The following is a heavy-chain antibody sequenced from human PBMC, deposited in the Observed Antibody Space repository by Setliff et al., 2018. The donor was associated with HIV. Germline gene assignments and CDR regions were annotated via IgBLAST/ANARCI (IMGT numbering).Heavy chain of an antibody. D-gene: IGHD1-26*01. CDR3: ATEGAGGSYQRASALDV. Sequence: GASVKVSCKSSAGSFSIFAINWVRQAPGQGLEWMGGMMTIFSTTNYARKFQGRVTITTDASTGTAYMELSNLRSEDTAVYYCATEGAGGSYQRASALDVWGQGTMVTVSS. J-gene: IGHJ3*01. V-gene: IGHV1-69*05. CDR2: MMTIFSTT. CDR1: AGSFSIFA.